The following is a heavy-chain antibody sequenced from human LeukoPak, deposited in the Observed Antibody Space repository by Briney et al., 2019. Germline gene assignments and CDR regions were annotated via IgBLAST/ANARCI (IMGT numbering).Heavy chain of an antibody. CDR1: VYTFTGYY. CDR3: AVGYSYGYLTAFDI. V-gene: IGHV1-2*02. D-gene: IGHD5-18*01. CDR2: INPNSGGT. Sequence: ASLKVSSKASVYTFTGYYMHWVRQAPGQGLEWMGWINPNSGGTNYAQKFQGRVTMTRDTSISTAYMELSRLRSDDTAVYYCAVGYSYGYLTAFDIWGQGTMVTVSS. J-gene: IGHJ3*02.